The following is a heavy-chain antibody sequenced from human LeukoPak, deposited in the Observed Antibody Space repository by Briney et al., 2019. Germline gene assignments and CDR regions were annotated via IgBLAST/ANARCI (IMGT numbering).Heavy chain of an antibody. Sequence: SGGSLRLSCAASGFTFSSYSMNWVRQAPGKGLEWVSYISSSSSTIYYADSVKGRFTISRDNAKNSLYLQMNSLRAEDTAVYYCARVESYDFRSRQYRYFDYWGQGTLVTVSS. CDR3: ARVESYDFRSRQYRYFDY. CDR1: GFTFSSYS. V-gene: IGHV3-48*04. CDR2: ISSSSSTI. J-gene: IGHJ4*02. D-gene: IGHD3-3*01.